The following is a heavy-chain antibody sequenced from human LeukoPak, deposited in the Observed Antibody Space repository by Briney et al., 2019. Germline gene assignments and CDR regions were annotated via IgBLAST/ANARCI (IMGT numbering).Heavy chain of an antibody. CDR2: ISYDGGNK. CDR3: AKGHVDTAYNWFDP. Sequence: GGSLRLSCAASGITFSSYGMHWVRQAPGKGLEWVAVISYDGGNKYYADSVKGRFTISRDNSKNTLYLQMNSLRAEDTAVYYRAKGHVDTAYNWFDPWGQGTLVTVSS. D-gene: IGHD5-18*01. V-gene: IGHV3-30*18. CDR1: GITFSSYG. J-gene: IGHJ5*02.